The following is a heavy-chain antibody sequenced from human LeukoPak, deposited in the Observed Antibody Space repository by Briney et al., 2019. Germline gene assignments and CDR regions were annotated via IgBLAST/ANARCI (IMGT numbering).Heavy chain of an antibody. J-gene: IGHJ6*02. Sequence: ASLKVSCKASGGTFSSYAISWVRQTPGQGLEWMGRIIPILGIANYEQKFQGRVTITADKSTSTAYMELSSLRSEDTAVYYCARGGEDSGSYDYYYYGMDVWGQGTTVTVSS. D-gene: IGHD6-6*01. V-gene: IGHV1-69*04. CDR3: ARGGEDSGSYDYYYYGMDV. CDR2: IIPILGIA. CDR1: GGTFSSYA.